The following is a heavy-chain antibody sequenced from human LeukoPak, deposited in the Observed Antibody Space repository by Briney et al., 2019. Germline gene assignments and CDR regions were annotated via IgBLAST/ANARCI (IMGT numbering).Heavy chain of an antibody. D-gene: IGHD3-10*01. CDR3: AREGGGAVGYYGSSSAFDI. J-gene: IGHJ3*02. Sequence: GASVKVSCKASGGTFSSYAISWVRQAPGQGLEWMGGIIPIFGTANYAQKFQGRVTITTDESTSTAYMELSSLRSEDTAVYYCAREGGGAVGYYGSSSAFDIWGQGTMVTVSS. V-gene: IGHV1-69*05. CDR1: GGTFSSYA. CDR2: IIPIFGTA.